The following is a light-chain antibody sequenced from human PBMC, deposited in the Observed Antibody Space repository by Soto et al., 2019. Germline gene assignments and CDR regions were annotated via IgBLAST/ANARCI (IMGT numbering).Light chain of an antibody. CDR1: QSISSW. CDR3: QQYNDYVNS. V-gene: IGKV1-5*01. J-gene: IGKJ2*01. Sequence: DIQMTQSPSTLSASVGDRVTISCRASQSISSWLAWYQQKPGMTPKLLIYDASRLESGVPSRFSGSGSGTEFTLTISSLQPDDFATYYCQQYNDYVNSFGQETKLEMK. CDR2: DAS.